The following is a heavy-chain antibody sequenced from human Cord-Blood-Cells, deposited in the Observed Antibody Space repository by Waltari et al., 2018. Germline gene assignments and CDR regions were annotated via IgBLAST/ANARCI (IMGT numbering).Heavy chain of an antibody. Sequence: QVQLVQSGAEVKKPGASVKVSCKASGYTFTGYYMHWVRQAPGQGLEWMGWINPNSGGTNYAQKFQGRVTMTRDTSISTAYMELSRLRSDDTAVYYCARVIGRVAAAGIGRAFDIWGQGTMVTVSS. CDR2: INPNSGGT. D-gene: IGHD6-13*01. V-gene: IGHV1-2*02. CDR3: ARVIGRVAAAGIGRAFDI. CDR1: GYTFTGYY. J-gene: IGHJ3*02.